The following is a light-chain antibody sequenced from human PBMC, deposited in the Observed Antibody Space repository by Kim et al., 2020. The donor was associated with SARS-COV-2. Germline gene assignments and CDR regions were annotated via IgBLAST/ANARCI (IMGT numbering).Light chain of an antibody. Sequence: VALGQTGSITCQGDSLRSYYATGYQQKPGQAPILVIYGKNNRPSGIPDRFSGSSSGNTASLTITGTQAGDEADYYCNSRDSNDNVVFGGGTQLTVL. V-gene: IGLV3-19*01. CDR3: NSRDSNDNVV. J-gene: IGLJ2*01. CDR2: GKN. CDR1: SLRSYY.